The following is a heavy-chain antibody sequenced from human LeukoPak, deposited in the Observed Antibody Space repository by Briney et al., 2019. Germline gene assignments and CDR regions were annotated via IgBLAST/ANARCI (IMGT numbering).Heavy chain of an antibody. CDR1: GFTFSKYA. V-gene: IGHV3-23*01. D-gene: IGHD1-26*01. Sequence: GGSLRLSCGASGFTFSKYAMSWVRQAPGKGLEWVSGVSGSGGVTYYADSVKGRFTISRDNSKNTLHLQMNSLRAEDTAVYYCARREGATYTHHDYWGQGTLVTVSS. CDR2: VSGSGGVT. CDR3: ARREGATYTHHDY. J-gene: IGHJ4*02.